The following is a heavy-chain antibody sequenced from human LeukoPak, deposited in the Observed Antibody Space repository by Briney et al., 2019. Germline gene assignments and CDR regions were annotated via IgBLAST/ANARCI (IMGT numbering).Heavy chain of an antibody. V-gene: IGHV1-18*01. CDR3: AMEGRDGSNRYVN. CDR1: GYAFSSYG. Sequence: ASVKVSCKASGYAFSSYGISWVRQAPGQGLEWMGWISAYNGNRDYAQKLQGRVTMTTDTSTSTAYMELRSLRSDDTAVYYCAMEGRDGSNRYVNWGQGTLVTVSS. D-gene: IGHD5-24*01. CDR2: ISAYNGNR. J-gene: IGHJ4*02.